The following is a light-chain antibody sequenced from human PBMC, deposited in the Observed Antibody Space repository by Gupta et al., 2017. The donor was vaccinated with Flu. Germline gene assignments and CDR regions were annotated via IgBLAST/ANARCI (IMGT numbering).Light chain of an antibody. J-gene: IGLJ3*02. CDR1: SGAIVSNY. CDR2: EES. Sequence: NFILKQPHPVSDSPGKTVTISCSRSSGAIVSNYVQWYQQRPGSAPSILIYEESHRPSGVPVRFSGSIDTSSNSASLMISGLKTENEADYYCQSYDTKNPWVFGGGTKLTVL. CDR3: QSYDTKNPWV. V-gene: IGLV6-57*03.